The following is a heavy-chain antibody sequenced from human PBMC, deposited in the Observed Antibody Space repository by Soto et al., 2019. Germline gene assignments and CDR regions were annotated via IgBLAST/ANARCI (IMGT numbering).Heavy chain of an antibody. Sequence: GGSLRLSCAASGFTFTNYGLHWVRQAPGKGLEWVSWMSYDGSLEYYADSVKGRFTISRDNAKNSLYLQMNSLRAEDTAVYYCAYSSTPFDYWGQGTLVTVSS. CDR2: MSYDGSLE. V-gene: IGHV3-30*03. CDR3: AYSSTPFDY. D-gene: IGHD6-13*01. J-gene: IGHJ4*02. CDR1: GFTFTNYG.